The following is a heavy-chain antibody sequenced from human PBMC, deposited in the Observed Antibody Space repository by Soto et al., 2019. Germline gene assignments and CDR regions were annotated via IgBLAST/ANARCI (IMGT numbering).Heavy chain of an antibody. CDR3: SGGVGDAF. V-gene: IGHV3-7*04. D-gene: IGHD1-26*01. J-gene: IGHJ4*02. CDR2: INQDGSEK. CDR1: ESTVSMDW. Sequence: EVHLVESGGGLVQTGGSLRLSCAIFESTVSMDWMDWVRQAPGTGLEWVTHINQDGSEKYYVDSVKGRFTISRDNAQKSLYPQINSLRPAGTAMYYCSGGVGDAFWGQGTLVTVSS.